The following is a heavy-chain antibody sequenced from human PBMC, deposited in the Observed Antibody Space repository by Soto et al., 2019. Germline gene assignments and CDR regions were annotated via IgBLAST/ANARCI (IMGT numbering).Heavy chain of an antibody. Sequence: QVQLVXSGAEVKKPGSSVTVSCKASGGTFSSYTISWVRQAPGQGLEWMGGIIPIFGTANYAQKFQGRVTITADESTSTAYMELSSLRSEDTAVYYCARGNHRWLQLWYFDLWGRGTLVTVSS. J-gene: IGHJ2*01. V-gene: IGHV1-69*12. D-gene: IGHD5-12*01. CDR3: ARGNHRWLQLWYFDL. CDR1: GGTFSSYT. CDR2: IIPIFGTA.